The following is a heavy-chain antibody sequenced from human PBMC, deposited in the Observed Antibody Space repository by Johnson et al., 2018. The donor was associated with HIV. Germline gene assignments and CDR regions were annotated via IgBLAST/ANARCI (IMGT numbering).Heavy chain of an antibody. CDR3: AKDLQQPQRGEHALAQDAFDI. J-gene: IGHJ3*02. Sequence: VLLVESGGGLVQPGGSLRLSCAASGFTFSSYAVSWVRQAPGKGLEWVSGASGSGGSTYYADSVKGRFTISRDNSKNTLYLQMNSLRAEDTAVYYCAKDLQQPQRGEHALAQDAFDIWGQGTMVTVSS. CDR2: ASGSGGST. CDR1: GFTFSSYA. D-gene: IGHD6-13*01. V-gene: IGHV3-23*04.